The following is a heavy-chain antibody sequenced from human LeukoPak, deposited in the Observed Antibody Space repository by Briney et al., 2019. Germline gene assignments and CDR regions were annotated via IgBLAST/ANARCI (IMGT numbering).Heavy chain of an antibody. D-gene: IGHD2-15*01. CDR3: ARGGTYCSGGSCYRHFDY. J-gene: IGHJ4*02. CDR1: GGTFSSYA. Sequence: SVKVSCKASGGTFSSYAISWVRQAPGQGLEWMGGIIPIFGTANYAQKFQGRVTITADESTSTAYMELSSLRSEDTAVYYCARGGTYCSGGSCYRHFDYWGQGTLVTVSS. V-gene: IGHV1-69*01. CDR2: IIPIFGTA.